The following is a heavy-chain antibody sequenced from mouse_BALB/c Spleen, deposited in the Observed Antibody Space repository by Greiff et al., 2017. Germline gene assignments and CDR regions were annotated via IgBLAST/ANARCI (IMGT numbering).Heavy chain of an antibody. D-gene: IGHD2-3*01. CDR2: ISSGGSYT. CDR3: ARGDGSKFAY. CDR1: GFTFSSYA. Sequence: EVKLMESGGGLVKPGGSLKLSCAASGFTFSSYAMSWVRQSPEKRLEWVAEISSGGSYTYYPDTVTGRFTISRDNAKNTLYLEMSSLRSEDTAMYYCARGDGSKFAYWGQGTLVTVSA. V-gene: IGHV5-9-4*01. J-gene: IGHJ3*01.